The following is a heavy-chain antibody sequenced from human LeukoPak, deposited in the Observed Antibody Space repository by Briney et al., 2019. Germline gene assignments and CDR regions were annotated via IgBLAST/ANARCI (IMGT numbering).Heavy chain of an antibody. CDR2: IRADAVTT. Sequence: GGSLRLSCAVSGFSFSDYYMSWIRQAPGKGLEWVSGIRADAVTTYYADSVKGRFIISRDNSKNTVYLQMNSLSAEDAAVYYCVKDDGWVQYANWGQGTLVTVSS. CDR3: VKDDGWVQYAN. CDR1: GFSFSDYY. J-gene: IGHJ4*02. D-gene: IGHD5-24*01. V-gene: IGHV3-23*01.